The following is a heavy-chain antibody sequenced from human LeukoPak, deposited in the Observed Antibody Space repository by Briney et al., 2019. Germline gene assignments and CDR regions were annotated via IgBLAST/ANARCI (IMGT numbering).Heavy chain of an antibody. V-gene: IGHV3-11*01. D-gene: IGHD3-3*01. J-gene: IGHJ4*02. CDR2: ISSSGSTI. CDR1: GFTFSDYY. Sequence: GGSLRLSCAASGFTFSDYYMSWIRQAPGKGLEWVSYISSSGSTIYYADSVKGRFTNSRDNAKNSLYLQMNSLRAEDTAVYYCARKGFWSGYFSPFDYWGQGTLVTVSS. CDR3: ARKGFWSGYFSPFDY.